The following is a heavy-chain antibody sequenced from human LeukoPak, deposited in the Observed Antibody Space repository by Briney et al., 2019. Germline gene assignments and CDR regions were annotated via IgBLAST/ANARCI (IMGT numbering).Heavy chain of an antibody. CDR2: INHSGST. CDR3: ARPSTYYCSSTSCYGYYYYMDV. CDR1: GGSFSGYY. D-gene: IGHD2-2*01. J-gene: IGHJ6*03. V-gene: IGHV4-34*01. Sequence: SETLSLTCAVCGGSFSGYYWSWIRQPPGKGLEWIGEINHSGSTNYNPSLKSRVTISVDTSKNQFSLKLSSVTAADTAVYYCARPSTYYCSSTSCYGYYYYMDVWGKGTTVTVSS.